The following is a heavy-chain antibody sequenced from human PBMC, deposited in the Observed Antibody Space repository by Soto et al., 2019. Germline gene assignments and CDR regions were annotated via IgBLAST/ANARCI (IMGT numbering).Heavy chain of an antibody. J-gene: IGHJ6*02. Sequence: PWGSLRLSCAASGFTFSSYAMSGVRQTPGKGLEWVSAISGSGGSTYYADSVKGRFTISRDNSKNTLYLQMNSLRAEDTAVYYCAKGGDEYYYYGMDVWGQGTTVTVSS. CDR2: ISGSGGST. V-gene: IGHV3-23*01. CDR1: GFTFSSYA. CDR3: AKGGDEYYYYGMDV. D-gene: IGHD2-21*02.